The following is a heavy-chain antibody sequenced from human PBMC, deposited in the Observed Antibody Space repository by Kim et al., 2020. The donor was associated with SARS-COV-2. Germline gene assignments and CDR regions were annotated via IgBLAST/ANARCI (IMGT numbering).Heavy chain of an antibody. J-gene: IGHJ5*02. Sequence: YDSGSTNYTPSLKSRVTISVDTSKNQFSLKLSSVTAADTAVYYCARDLLDPWGQGTLVTVSS. CDR3: ARDLLDP. V-gene: IGHV4-59*01. CDR2: YDSGST.